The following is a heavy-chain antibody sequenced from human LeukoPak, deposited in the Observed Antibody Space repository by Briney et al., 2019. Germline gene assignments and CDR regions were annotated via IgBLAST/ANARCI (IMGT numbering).Heavy chain of an antibody. Sequence: GGSLRLSCAASGFTFSNYALSWVRQAPGKGLEWVSTISASGGATYYADSVKGRFTISRDNFRNTLYLQMNSLRAEDTAVYYCANTNDRDGDFNGDYWGQGTLVTVSS. D-gene: IGHD1-1*01. CDR1: GFTFSNYA. V-gene: IGHV3-23*01. CDR3: ANTNDRDGDFNGDY. J-gene: IGHJ4*02. CDR2: ISASGGAT.